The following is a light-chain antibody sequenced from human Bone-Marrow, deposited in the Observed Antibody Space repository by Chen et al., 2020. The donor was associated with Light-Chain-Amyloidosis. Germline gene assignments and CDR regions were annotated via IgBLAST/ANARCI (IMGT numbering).Light chain of an antibody. Sequence: VLTQSPATLSASAGERATLSCRASSRVGRTLAWYQHKPGQPPRLLIYDASIRATGIPDRFSGSWSGTDFTLTIRGLQSEDSAVYYCQHYILWWTFGKGTKLEIK. CDR1: SRVGRT. V-gene: IGKV3-15*01. J-gene: IGKJ1*01. CDR3: QHYILWWT. CDR2: DAS.